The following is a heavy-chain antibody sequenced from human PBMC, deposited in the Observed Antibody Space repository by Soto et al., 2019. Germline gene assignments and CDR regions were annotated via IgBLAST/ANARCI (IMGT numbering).Heavy chain of an antibody. Sequence: PGGSLRLSCAASGFTFSSYAMYWVRQAPGKGLEWMAFISHDGNNTYYADSVKGRFSISRDNSKNTLYLQMNSLRTEETAMFYCARPRYYYDSNTYSDGQHADYWGLGTLVTVSS. D-gene: IGHD3-22*01. CDR1: GFTFSSYA. V-gene: IGHV3-30-3*01. CDR2: ISHDGNNT. J-gene: IGHJ4*02. CDR3: ARPRYYYDSNTYSDGQHADY.